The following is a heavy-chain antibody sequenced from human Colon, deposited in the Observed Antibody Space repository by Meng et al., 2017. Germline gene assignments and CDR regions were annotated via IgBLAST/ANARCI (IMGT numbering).Heavy chain of an antibody. Sequence: ESLKISCAASGFTVSSNYMAWVRQAPGKGLECISIIHTGGTTHYADSVRGRFTISRDNSKNIIPLQLNNLRAEDTAVYYCAKQFSASYGDTFDIWGQGTMVTVSS. V-gene: IGHV3-53*01. CDR3: AKQFSASYGDTFDI. CDR1: GFTVSSNY. CDR2: IHTGGTT. D-gene: IGHD1-26*01. J-gene: IGHJ3*02.